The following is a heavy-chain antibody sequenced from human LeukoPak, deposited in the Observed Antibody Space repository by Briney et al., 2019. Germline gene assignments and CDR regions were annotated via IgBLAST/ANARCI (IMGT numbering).Heavy chain of an antibody. J-gene: IGHJ4*01. CDR3: ASETSAGYLDV. D-gene: IGHD6-19*01. CDR1: GYTYTSYL. CDR2: INAGKGNT. V-gene: IGHV1-3*01. Sequence: GSVTDSCLATGYTYTSYLMHWVGQAPGQRLEWMGCINAGKGNTKYLQKFQSRATIHSERAGRTAYMELSSLRSEDTAVYYCASETSAGYLDVWGQGTPVTVSS.